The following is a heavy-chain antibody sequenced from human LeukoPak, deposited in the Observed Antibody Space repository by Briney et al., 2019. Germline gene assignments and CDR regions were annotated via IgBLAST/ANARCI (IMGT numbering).Heavy chain of an antibody. CDR1: GVSISSSNSY. Sequence: PSETLSLTCTVSGVSISSSNSYWGWIRQPPGKGLEWIGSIYYSGNTYYNASLKSQVSISKDTSKNQFSLRLTSVTAADTAVYYCARQTGSGLFILPGGQGTLSPSPQ. CDR3: ARQTGSGLFILP. CDR2: IYYSGNT. J-gene: IGHJ4*02. D-gene: IGHD3/OR15-3a*01. V-gene: IGHV4-39*01.